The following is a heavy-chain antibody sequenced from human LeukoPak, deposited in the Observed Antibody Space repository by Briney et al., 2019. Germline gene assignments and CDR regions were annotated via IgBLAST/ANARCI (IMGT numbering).Heavy chain of an antibody. D-gene: IGHD3-10*01. CDR2: ISGSGGST. J-gene: IGHJ4*02. V-gene: IGHV3-23*01. CDR1: GITFSSYG. CDR3: AKGPPLYGSGSYYNDY. Sequence: GGSLRLSCAASGITFSSYGMHWVRQAPGRGLEWVSAISGSGGSTYYADSVKGRFTISRDNSKNTLYLQMNSLRAEDTAVYYCAKGPPLYGSGSYYNDYWGQGTLVTVSS.